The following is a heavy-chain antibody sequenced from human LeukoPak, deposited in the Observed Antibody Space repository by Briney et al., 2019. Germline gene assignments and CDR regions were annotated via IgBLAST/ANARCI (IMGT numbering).Heavy chain of an antibody. Sequence: GGSLRLSCAASGFTFSSSAMSWVRQAPGKGLVWVSRINSDGSSTRYADSVKGRFTISRDNAKNTLDLQMNSLRAEDTAVYYCATGGPGYFQNWGQGTLVTVSS. V-gene: IGHV3-74*01. CDR2: INSDGSST. CDR1: GFTFSSSA. J-gene: IGHJ1*01. CDR3: ATGGPGYFQN. D-gene: IGHD3-10*01.